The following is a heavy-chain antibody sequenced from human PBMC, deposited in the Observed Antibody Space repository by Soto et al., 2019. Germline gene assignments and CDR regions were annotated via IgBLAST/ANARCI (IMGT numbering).Heavy chain of an antibody. CDR3: ARGVNSYGYAFDY. CDR2: MNPNSGNT. Sequence: APVKVSCKASGYTFTSYDINWVRQATGQGLEWMGWMNPNSGNTGYAQKFQGRVTMTRNTSISTAYMELSSLRSEDTAVYYCARGVNSYGYAFDYWGQGTLVTVSS. V-gene: IGHV1-8*01. J-gene: IGHJ4*02. CDR1: GYTFTSYD. D-gene: IGHD5-18*01.